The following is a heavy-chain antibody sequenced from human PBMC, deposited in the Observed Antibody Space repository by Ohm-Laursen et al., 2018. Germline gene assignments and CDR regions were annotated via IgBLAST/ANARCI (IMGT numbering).Heavy chain of an antibody. CDR1: GFTFSSYS. Sequence: SLRPSCAASGFTFSSYSMNWVRQAPGKGLEWVSYISSSSSTIYYADSVKGRFTISRDNAKNSLYLQMNSLRAEDTAVYYCAKGEWGRWGQGTLVTVSS. V-gene: IGHV3-48*01. CDR3: AKGEWGR. CDR2: ISSSSSTI. J-gene: IGHJ4*02. D-gene: IGHD2-8*01.